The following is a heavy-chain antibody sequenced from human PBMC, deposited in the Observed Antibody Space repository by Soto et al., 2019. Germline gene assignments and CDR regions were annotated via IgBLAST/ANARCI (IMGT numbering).Heavy chain of an antibody. V-gene: IGHV3-30*18. CDR3: TKARRRDRGNSFDY. CDR2: ISNDGSNE. D-gene: IGHD3-10*01. Sequence: QVQVVDSGGGVVQPGGSLRLSCVASGFSFSTYGMHWVRQAPGKGLEWVTFISNDGSNEKYADSVKGRFIIARDNSKNTVYLQMSSRRDEDTAVYYCTKARRRDRGNSFDYWGQGTLVTVSS. J-gene: IGHJ4*02. CDR1: GFSFSTYG.